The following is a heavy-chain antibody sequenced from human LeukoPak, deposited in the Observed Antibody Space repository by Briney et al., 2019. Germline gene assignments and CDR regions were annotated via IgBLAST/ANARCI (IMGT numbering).Heavy chain of an antibody. D-gene: IGHD4-17*01. CDR1: GYTFTDYY. CDR2: INPNSGGT. V-gene: IGHV1-2*02. Sequence: ASVKVSCKASGYTFTDYYMHWVRQAPGQGLEWMGWINPNSGGTKYAQKFQGRVTMTRATSITTAYMELTRLRSDDTAVYYCARDLYGDYARNHNYYYMDVWGKGTTVTISS. CDR3: ARDLYGDYARNHNYYYMDV. J-gene: IGHJ6*03.